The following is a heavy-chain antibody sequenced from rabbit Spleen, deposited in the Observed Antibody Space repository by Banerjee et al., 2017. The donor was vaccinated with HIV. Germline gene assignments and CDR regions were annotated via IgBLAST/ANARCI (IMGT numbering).Heavy chain of an antibody. V-gene: IGHV1S40*01. D-gene: IGHD1-1*01. CDR3: ARDTSSSFSSYGMDL. Sequence: EESGGDLVKSGASLTLTCTASGFSFSKNYYMCWVRQAPGRGLEWIACIYGGDGSSTAYANWAKGRFTISKTSSTTVPLQMTSLTAADTATYFCARDTSSSFSSYGMDLWGQGTLVTVS. CDR1: GFSFSKNYY. CDR2: IYGGDGSST. J-gene: IGHJ6*01.